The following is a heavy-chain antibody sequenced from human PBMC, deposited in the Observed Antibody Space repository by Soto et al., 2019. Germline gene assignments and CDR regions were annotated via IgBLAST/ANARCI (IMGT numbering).Heavy chain of an antibody. CDR1: GDSVSSNSAC. Sequence: TLSLTCAITGDSVSSNSACWSWVRQSPSRGLEWLGRTYYRSKWYYEYAVSVGGRITINPDTSKNQYSLQLNSVTPEDTAVYFCARGEQYSGRIFDYWGQGTLVTVYS. CDR3: ARGEQYSGRIFDY. J-gene: IGHJ4*01. CDR2: TYYRSKWYY. V-gene: IGHV6-1*01. D-gene: IGHD1-26*01.